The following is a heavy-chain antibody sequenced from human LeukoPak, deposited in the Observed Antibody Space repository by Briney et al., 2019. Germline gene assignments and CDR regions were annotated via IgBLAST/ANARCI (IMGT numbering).Heavy chain of an antibody. J-gene: IGHJ4*02. CDR3: AKDAVAGFYYFDY. CDR2: ISYDGSNK. Sequence: GRSRRLSCAASGFTFSSYGMHWVRQAPGKGLEWVAVISYDGSNKYYADSVKGRFTISRDNSKNTLYLQMNSLRAEDTAVYYCAKDAVAGFYYFDYWGQGTLVTVSS. D-gene: IGHD6-19*01. V-gene: IGHV3-30*18. CDR1: GFTFSSYG.